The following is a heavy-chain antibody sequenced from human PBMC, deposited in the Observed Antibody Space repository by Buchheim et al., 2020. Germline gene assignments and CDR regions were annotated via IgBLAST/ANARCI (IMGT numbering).Heavy chain of an antibody. Sequence: EVQLVESGGGLVNPGGSLRLSCAVSGFTFSSAWMSWVRQSPGKGLEWVSRISGDGSRTNYADSVKGRFTVSRDNAKNTLYLQMNSLRVEDTAVYYCARDLSGNIGDYWGQGTL. J-gene: IGHJ4*02. D-gene: IGHD5-12*01. CDR1: GFTFSSAW. V-gene: IGHV3-74*01. CDR3: ARDLSGNIGDY. CDR2: ISGDGSRT.